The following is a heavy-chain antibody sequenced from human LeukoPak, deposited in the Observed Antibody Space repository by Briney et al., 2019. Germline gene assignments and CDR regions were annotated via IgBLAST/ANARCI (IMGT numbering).Heavy chain of an antibody. CDR2: IYPANSDT. CDR1: GYSFTSYW. Sequence: GESLKISCKASGYSFTSYWIGWVRQMPGKGLEWMAIIYPANSDTRYSPSFQGQVTISADKSISTAYLQWSSLKASDTAMYYCASRGGKSYFHTWGQGTLVTVSS. D-gene: IGHD1-26*01. CDR3: ASRGGKSYFHT. J-gene: IGHJ1*01. V-gene: IGHV5-51*01.